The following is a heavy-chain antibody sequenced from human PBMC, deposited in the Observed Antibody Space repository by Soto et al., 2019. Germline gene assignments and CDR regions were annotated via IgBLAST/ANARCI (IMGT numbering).Heavy chain of an antibody. CDR2: IYSGGST. J-gene: IGHJ6*03. CDR1: GFTFSSNY. V-gene: IGHV3-66*04. D-gene: IGHD3-9*01. CDR3: ARHRRYDILTGRYYYYYYYMDV. Sequence: PGGSLRLSCAASGFTFSSNYMSWVRQDPGKGLEWVSVIYSGGSTYYADSVKGRFTISRDNSKNTLYLQMNSLRAEDTAVYYCARHRRYDILTGRYYYYYYYMDVWGKGTTVTVSS.